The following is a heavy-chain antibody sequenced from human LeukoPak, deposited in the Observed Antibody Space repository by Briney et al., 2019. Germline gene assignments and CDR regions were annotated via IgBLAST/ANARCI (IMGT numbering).Heavy chain of an antibody. CDR1: GFTFSNYA. CDR3: ARDDSSGYLDY. CDR2: ISRDGTDK. J-gene: IGHJ4*02. D-gene: IGHD3-22*01. V-gene: IGHV3-30*04. Sequence: GRSLRLSCAASGFTFSNYAMHWVRQAPGEGLEWVAVISRDGTDKYYADSVKGRLTISRDNSQSTLYLHMNSLSTEDTALYYCARDDSSGYLDYWGQGTLVTVSS.